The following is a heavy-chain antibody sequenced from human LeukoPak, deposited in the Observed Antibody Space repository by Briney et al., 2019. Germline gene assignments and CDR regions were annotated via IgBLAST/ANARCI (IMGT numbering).Heavy chain of an antibody. CDR3: ARDTYRQWLTQGGYFQH. J-gene: IGHJ1*01. D-gene: IGHD6-19*01. V-gene: IGHV3-21*01. Sequence: GGSLRLSCAASGFTFSSYSMNWVRQAPGKGLEWVSSISSSSSYIYYADSVKGRFTISRDNSKNTLYLQMNSLRDEDTAVYYCARDTYRQWLTQGGYFQHWGQGTLVTVSS. CDR1: GFTFSSYS. CDR2: ISSSSSYI.